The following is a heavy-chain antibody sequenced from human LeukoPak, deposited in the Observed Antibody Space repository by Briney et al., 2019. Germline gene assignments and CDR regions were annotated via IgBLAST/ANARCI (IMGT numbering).Heavy chain of an antibody. CDR1: GFTFSSYG. Sequence: GGSLRLSCAASGFTFSSYGMHWVRQAPGKGLEWVAFIRYDGSNKYYADSVKGRFTISRGNSKNTLYLQMNSLRAEDTAVYYCAKVTDYYGSGSYPDFDYWGQGTLVTVFS. J-gene: IGHJ4*02. CDR2: IRYDGSNK. D-gene: IGHD3-10*01. V-gene: IGHV3-30*02. CDR3: AKVTDYYGSGSYPDFDY.